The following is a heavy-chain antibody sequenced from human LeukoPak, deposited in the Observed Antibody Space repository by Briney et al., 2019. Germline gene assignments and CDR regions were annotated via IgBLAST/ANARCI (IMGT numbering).Heavy chain of an antibody. CDR1: GYTSTSYG. CDR3: AKDRYYYGSGSYSTFDY. J-gene: IGHJ4*02. CDR2: ISAYNGNT. V-gene: IGHV1-18*01. Sequence: GASVKVSCKASGYTSTSYGISWVRQAPGQGLEWMGWISAYNGNTNYAQKLQGRVTMTTDTSTSTAYMELRSLRSDDTAVYYCAKDRYYYGSGSYSTFDYWGQGTLVTVSS. D-gene: IGHD3-10*01.